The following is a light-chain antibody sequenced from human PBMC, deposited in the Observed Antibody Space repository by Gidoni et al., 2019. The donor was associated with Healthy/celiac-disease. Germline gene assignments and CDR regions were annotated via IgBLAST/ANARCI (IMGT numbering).Light chain of an antibody. V-gene: IGKV3-15*01. CDR1: QSVSSN. J-gene: IGKJ5*01. CDR2: GAS. Sequence: EIVMTQSPATLSVSPGERATLSCRASQSVSSNLAWYQQKPGQAPRLLIYGASTRATGIPARFSGSGSGTEFTLTISSLQSEDFAVYYCQQYNNWFRITFXQXTRLEIK. CDR3: QQYNNWFRIT.